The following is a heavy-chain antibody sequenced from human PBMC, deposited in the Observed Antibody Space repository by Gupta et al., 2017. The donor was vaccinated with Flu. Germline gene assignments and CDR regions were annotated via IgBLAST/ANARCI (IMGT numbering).Heavy chain of an antibody. V-gene: IGHV3-48*03. CDR3: ARYHSSGLN. CDR2: ISSSGTTI. J-gene: IGHJ4*02. Sequence: EVKLVESGGGLVQPGGSLRLSCAASGFTFSSYEMNWVRQAPGKGLEWFSYISSSGTTIHYADSVRGRFTISRDNAKNSLYLQMNSLRAEDTAVYYCARYHSSGLNWGQGTLVTVSS. CDR1: GFTFSSYE. D-gene: IGHD6-19*01.